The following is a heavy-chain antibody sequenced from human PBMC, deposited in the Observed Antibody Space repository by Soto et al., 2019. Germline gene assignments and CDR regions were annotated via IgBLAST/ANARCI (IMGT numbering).Heavy chain of an antibody. Sequence: EVQLVESGGDLVQPGGSLRLSCAASGFTFSSYSMTWVRQAPGKGLEWVSYITSSSSAVYYADSVKGRFTISRDNAKNSLYLQMNSLRDEDTAVYYCARNAGSGWYVDVDYWGQGTLVTVSS. CDR3: ARNAGSGWYVDVDY. V-gene: IGHV3-48*02. CDR2: ITSSSSAV. CDR1: GFTFSSYS. J-gene: IGHJ4*02. D-gene: IGHD6-19*01.